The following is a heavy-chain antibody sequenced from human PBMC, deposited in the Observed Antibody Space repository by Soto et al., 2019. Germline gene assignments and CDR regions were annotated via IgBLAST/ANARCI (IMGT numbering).Heavy chain of an antibody. V-gene: IGHV1-18*01. CDR3: ARDNRQGLQNEHQLDY. Sequence: ASVKVSCKASGYTFTSYGISWVRQAPGQGLEWMGWISAYNGNTNYAQKLQGRVTMTTDTSTSTAYMELRSLRSDDTAVYYCARDNRQGLQNEHQLDYWGQGTLVTVSS. J-gene: IGHJ4*02. D-gene: IGHD6-25*01. CDR1: GYTFTSYG. CDR2: ISAYNGNT.